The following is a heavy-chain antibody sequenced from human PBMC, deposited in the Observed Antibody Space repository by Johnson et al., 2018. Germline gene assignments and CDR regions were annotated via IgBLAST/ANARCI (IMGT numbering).Heavy chain of an antibody. CDR3: ARARVYYRDAFDI. CDR1: GFTFSSYA. CDR2: IGTAGDT. V-gene: IGHV3-13*01. D-gene: IGHD2-8*01. Sequence: VQLVESGGGVVQPGRSLRLSCAASGFTFSSYAMHWVRQATGKGLEWVSAIGTAGDTYYPGSVKGRFTISRENAKNSLYLQMNSLRAGDTAVYYCARARVYYRDAFDIWGQGTMVTVSS. J-gene: IGHJ3*02.